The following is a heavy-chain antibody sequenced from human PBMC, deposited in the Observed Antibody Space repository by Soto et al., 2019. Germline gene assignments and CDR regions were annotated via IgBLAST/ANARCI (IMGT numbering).Heavy chain of an antibody. CDR3: AREKSYGYADY. CDR2: MNTNSGNT. CDR1: GYSFTSYD. D-gene: IGHD5-18*01. J-gene: IGHJ4*02. Sequence: QVQLVQSGAEVKKPGASVKVSCKASGYSFTSYDINWVRQDTGQGLEWMGWMNTNSGNTGYAQKFQGRVTMTRNTSISKAYMELSSLRSEVTAVYYCAREKSYGYADYWGQGTLVTVSS. V-gene: IGHV1-8*01.